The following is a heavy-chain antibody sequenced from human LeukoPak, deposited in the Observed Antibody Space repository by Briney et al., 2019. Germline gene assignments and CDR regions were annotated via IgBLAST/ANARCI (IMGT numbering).Heavy chain of an antibody. CDR2: ISAYNGNT. V-gene: IGHV1-18*01. D-gene: IGHD3-22*01. J-gene: IGHJ4*02. Sequence: GASVKVSCKASGYTFTSYGISWVRQAPGQGLEWMGWISAYNGNTNYAQKLQGRVTMTTDTSTSTAYMELRSLRSDDTAVYYCAREGYYDSSGHPPTGFDYWGQGTLVTVSS. CDR1: GYTFTSYG. CDR3: AREGYYDSSGHPPTGFDY.